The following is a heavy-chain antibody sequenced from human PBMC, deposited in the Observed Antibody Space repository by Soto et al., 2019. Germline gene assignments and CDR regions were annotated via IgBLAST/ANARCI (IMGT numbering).Heavy chain of an antibody. CDR3: ARSDSYGMDV. CDR1: GGSFSGYY. CDR2: INHSGST. V-gene: IGHV4-34*01. J-gene: IGHJ6*02. Sequence: QVQLQQWGAGLLKPSATLSLTCAVYGGSFSGYYWSWIRQPPGKGLEWIGEINHSGSTNYNPSLKSRVTISVDTSKNQFSLKLSSVTAADTAVYYCARSDSYGMDVWGQGTTVTVSS.